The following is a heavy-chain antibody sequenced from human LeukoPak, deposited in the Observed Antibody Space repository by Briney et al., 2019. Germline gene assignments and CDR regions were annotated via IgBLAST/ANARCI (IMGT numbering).Heavy chain of an antibody. CDR2: INHSGST. CDR3: ARDRGSLGGFDY. Sequence: PSETLSLTCAVYGGSFSGYYWSWIRQPPGKGLEWIGEINHSGSTNYNPSLKSRVTISVDTSKNQLSLRLSSVTAADTAVYYCARDRGSLGGFDYWGQGTLVTVSS. V-gene: IGHV4-34*01. CDR1: GGSFSGYY. J-gene: IGHJ4*02. D-gene: IGHD3-16*01.